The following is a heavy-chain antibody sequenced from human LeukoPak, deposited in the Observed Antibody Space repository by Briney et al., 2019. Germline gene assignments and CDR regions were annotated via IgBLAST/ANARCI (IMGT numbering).Heavy chain of an antibody. Sequence: PGGSLRPSCAVSGFTVSSNYMSWVRQAPGKGLEWVSLIHSGGSTGYADSVKDRFTISRDNSKNTVNLQINSLRAEDTAVYYCARERRYCSGDNCYSGLDYWGQGTLVTVSS. CDR1: GFTVSSNY. D-gene: IGHD2-15*01. V-gene: IGHV3-53*01. J-gene: IGHJ4*02. CDR2: IHSGGST. CDR3: ARERRYCSGDNCYSGLDY.